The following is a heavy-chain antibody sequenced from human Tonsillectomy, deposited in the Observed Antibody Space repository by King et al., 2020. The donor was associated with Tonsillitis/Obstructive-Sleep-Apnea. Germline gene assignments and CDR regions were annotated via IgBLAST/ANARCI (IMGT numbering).Heavy chain of an antibody. J-gene: IGHJ4*02. CDR2: INTNTGNP. Sequence: VQLVQYGSELKEPGASVKVSCKASGYTFTNYAINWVRQAPGQGLEWMGWINTNTGNPTYAQDFTGRFVFSLDPSVSTAYLQISSLKAEDTAVYYCARDVVLVAATPPHFDSWGQGTLVTVSS. V-gene: IGHV7-4-1*02. CDR3: ARDVVLVAATPPHFDS. D-gene: IGHD2-15*01. CDR1: GYTFTNYA.